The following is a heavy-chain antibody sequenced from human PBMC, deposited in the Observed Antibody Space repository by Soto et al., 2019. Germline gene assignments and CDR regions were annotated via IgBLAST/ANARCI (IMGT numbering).Heavy chain of an antibody. J-gene: IGHJ6*03. CDR1: GYTFTSYD. CDR3: ARGTTYYDFWSGYTGAYYYYYMDV. V-gene: IGHV1-8*01. Sequence: GASVKVSCKASGYTFTSYDINWVRQATGQGLEWMGWMNPNSGNTGYAQKFQGRVTMTRNTSISTAYMELSSLRSEDTAVYYCARGTTYYDFWSGYTGAYYYYYMDVWGKGTTVTVSS. CDR2: MNPNSGNT. D-gene: IGHD3-3*01.